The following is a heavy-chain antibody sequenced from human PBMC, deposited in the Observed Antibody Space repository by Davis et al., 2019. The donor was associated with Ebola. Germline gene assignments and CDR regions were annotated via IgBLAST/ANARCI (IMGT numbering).Heavy chain of an antibody. V-gene: IGHV1-2*02. CDR3: ARVDKSAPAYDY. CDR1: RYTFIDYY. CDR2: INSKSGGT. D-gene: IGHD1-14*01. Sequence: ASVKVSCKASRYTFIDYYIHWVRQAPRQGLEWMGWINSKSGGTNYAQKFQGRVTMTRDTSISTVYMELTSLTSDDTAVYYCARVDKSAPAYDYWGQGTLVTVSS. J-gene: IGHJ4*02.